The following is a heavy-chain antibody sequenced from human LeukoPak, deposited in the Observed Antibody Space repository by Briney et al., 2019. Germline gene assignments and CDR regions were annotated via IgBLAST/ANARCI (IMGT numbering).Heavy chain of an antibody. CDR2: ISAYNGNT. D-gene: IGHD1-1*01. CDR1: GYTFTSYG. V-gene: IGHV1-18*01. Sequence: ASVKVSCKASGYTFTSYGISWVRQAPGQGLEWMGWISAYNGNTNYAQKLQGRVTMTTDTSTSTAYMELSSLRSEDTAVYYCAREGTTGTTTTPYNWFDPWGQGTLVTVSS. J-gene: IGHJ5*02. CDR3: AREGTTGTTTTPYNWFDP.